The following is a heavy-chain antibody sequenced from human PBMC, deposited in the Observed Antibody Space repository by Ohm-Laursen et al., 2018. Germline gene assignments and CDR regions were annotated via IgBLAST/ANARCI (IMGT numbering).Heavy chain of an antibody. CDR1: RGTFSSYA. V-gene: IGHV1-2*02. CDR2: INPNIGGT. Sequence: ASSVKVSCKASRGTFSSYAISWVRQAPGQGLEWMGWINPNIGGTNYAQKFQGRVTMTRDTSISTAYMELSRLRSDDTAVYYCARVQSLGRSAAAGIGYWGQGTLVTVSS. J-gene: IGHJ4*02. CDR3: ARVQSLGRSAAAGIGY. D-gene: IGHD6-13*01.